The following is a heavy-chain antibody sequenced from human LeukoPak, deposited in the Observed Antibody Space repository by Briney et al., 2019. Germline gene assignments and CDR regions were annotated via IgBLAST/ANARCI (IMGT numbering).Heavy chain of an antibody. D-gene: IGHD3-3*01. CDR2: IIPIFGTA. J-gene: IGHJ6*03. V-gene: IGHV1-69*05. CDR3: ARGPTDYDFWSGYSKKYYYYMDV. Sequence: ASVKVSCKASGGTLSNYAISWVRQAPGQGLEWMGGIIPIFGTANYAQKLQDRVTLSMEESTSTAYMELSSLRSEDTAVYYCARGPTDYDFWSGYSKKYYYYMDVWGTGTTVTVSS. CDR1: GGTLSNYA.